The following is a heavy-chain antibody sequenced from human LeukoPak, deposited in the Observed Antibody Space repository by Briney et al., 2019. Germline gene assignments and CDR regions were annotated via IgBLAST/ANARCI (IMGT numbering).Heavy chain of an antibody. D-gene: IGHD6-19*01. V-gene: IGHV1-3*01. CDR2: INAANSNR. Sequence: GWINAANSNRKYSQKFQDRVTITRETSATTAYMELNSLTSEDTAVYYCARVSDDSGWNFDYWGQGTLVTVSS. J-gene: IGHJ4*02. CDR3: ARVSDDSGWNFDY.